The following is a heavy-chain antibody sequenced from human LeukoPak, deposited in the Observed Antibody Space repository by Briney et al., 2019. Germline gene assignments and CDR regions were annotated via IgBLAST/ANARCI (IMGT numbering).Heavy chain of an antibody. V-gene: IGHV1-69*04. D-gene: IGHD3-10*01. CDR2: IIPILGIA. Sequence: ASVKVSCTASGGTFSSYAISWVRQAPGQGLEWMGRIIPILGIANYAQKFQGRVTITADKSTSTAYMELSSLRSEDTAVYYCATRFGGYYYYYGMGVWGQGTTVTVSS. CDR1: GGTFSSYA. CDR3: ATRFGGYYYYYGMGV. J-gene: IGHJ6*02.